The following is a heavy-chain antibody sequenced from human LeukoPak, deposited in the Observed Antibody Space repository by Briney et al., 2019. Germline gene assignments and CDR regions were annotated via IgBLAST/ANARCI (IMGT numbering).Heavy chain of an antibody. Sequence: GGSLRLSCAASGFAFSSFAMGWVRQSPGKGLEWLSTINGGGNTTFYADSVKGRFTISRDNSKNTLYLHMDSLRPDDTAINYCTKELHVAVAVTDYYYFYMDVWGRGTAVIVSS. CDR3: TKELHVAVAVTDYYYFYMDV. J-gene: IGHJ6*03. V-gene: IGHV3-23*01. CDR2: INGGGNTT. CDR1: GFAFSSFA. D-gene: IGHD6-19*01.